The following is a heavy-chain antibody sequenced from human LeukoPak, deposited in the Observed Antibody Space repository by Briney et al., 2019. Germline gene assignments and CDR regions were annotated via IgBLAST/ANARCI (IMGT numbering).Heavy chain of an antibody. Sequence: GASVKVSCKASGYTFTSYDINWVRQATGQGLEWMGWMNPNSGNTGYAQKFQGRVTMTRNTSISTAYMELSSLRSEDTAVYCCAKYYYYDSSAITDWGQGTLVTVSS. CDR3: AKYYYYDSSAITD. V-gene: IGHV1-8*01. J-gene: IGHJ4*02. D-gene: IGHD3-22*01. CDR2: MNPNSGNT. CDR1: GYTFTSYD.